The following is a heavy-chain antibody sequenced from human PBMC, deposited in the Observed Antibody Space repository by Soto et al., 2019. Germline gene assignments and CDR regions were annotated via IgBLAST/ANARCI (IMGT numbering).Heavy chain of an antibody. V-gene: IGHV1-2*04. Sequence: GASVKVSCKASGYTFTGYYMHWVRQAPGQGLEWMGWINPNSGGTNYAQKFQGWVTMTRDTSISTAYMELSRLRSDDTAVYYCARGEATDYHDSSGYSSNLSEYFQHWGQGTLVTVSS. J-gene: IGHJ1*01. D-gene: IGHD3-22*01. CDR1: GYTFTGYY. CDR3: ARGEATDYHDSSGYSSNLSEYFQH. CDR2: INPNSGGT.